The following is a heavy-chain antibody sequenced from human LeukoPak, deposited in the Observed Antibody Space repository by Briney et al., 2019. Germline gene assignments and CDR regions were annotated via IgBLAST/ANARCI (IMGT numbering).Heavy chain of an antibody. CDR3: AKGPYYDFWSGYQNWFDP. Sequence: GGSLRLSCAASGSTFSSYGMHWVRQAPGKGLEWVAVISYDGSNKYYADSVKGRFTISRDNSKNTLYLQMNSLRAEDTAVYYCAKGPYYDFWSGYQNWFDPWGQGTLVTVSS. CDR2: ISYDGSNK. J-gene: IGHJ5*02. D-gene: IGHD3-3*01. CDR1: GSTFSSYG. V-gene: IGHV3-30*18.